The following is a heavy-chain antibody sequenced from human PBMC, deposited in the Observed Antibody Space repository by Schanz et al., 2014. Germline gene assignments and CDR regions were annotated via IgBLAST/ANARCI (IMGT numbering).Heavy chain of an antibody. V-gene: IGHV3-53*01. CDR3: AKIWKAHNLTGRPGWSDGMDV. J-gene: IGHJ6*02. CDR2: IYINAGST. CDR1: GFTVSSNY. Sequence: EVQLVESGGGLIQPGESLRLSCAVSGFTVSSNYMSWVRQAPGRGLEWVSTIYINAGSTRYADSVTGRFTISGDNSKNTLFLQMNSLRVEDTAIYYCAKIWKAHNLTGRPGWSDGMDVWGQGTTV. D-gene: IGHD3-3*01.